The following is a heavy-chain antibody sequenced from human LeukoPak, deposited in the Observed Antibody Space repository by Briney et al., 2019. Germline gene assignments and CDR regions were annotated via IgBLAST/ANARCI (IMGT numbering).Heavy chain of an antibody. CDR3: ARTDTNWFDP. CDR2: IYYSGST. J-gene: IGHJ5*02. Sequence: SETLSLTCTVSGGSISSHYWSWIRQPPGKGLEWIGYIYYSGSTNYNPSLKSRVTISVDTSKNQFSLKLSSVTAADTAVYYCARTDTNWFDPWGQGTLVTVSS. CDR1: GGSISSHY. V-gene: IGHV4-59*11.